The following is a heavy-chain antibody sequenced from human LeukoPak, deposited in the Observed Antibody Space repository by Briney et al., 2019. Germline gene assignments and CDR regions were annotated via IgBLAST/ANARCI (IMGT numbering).Heavy chain of an antibody. J-gene: IGHJ6*03. V-gene: IGHV4-39*07. CDR2: IYYSGST. CDR3: AREASQKGAHYMDV. D-gene: IGHD3-16*01. CDR1: GGSISSSSYY. Sequence: SETLSLTCTVSGGSISSSSYYWGWIRQPPGKGLEWIGSIYYSGSTYYNPSLKSRVTISVDTSKNQFSLKLSSVTAADTAVYYCAREASQKGAHYMDVWGKGTTVTISS.